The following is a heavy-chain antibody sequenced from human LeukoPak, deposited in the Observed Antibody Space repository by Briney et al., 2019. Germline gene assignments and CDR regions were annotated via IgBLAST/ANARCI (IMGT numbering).Heavy chain of an antibody. D-gene: IGHD3-10*01. CDR2: IYYSGST. CDR1: GGSISSGGYY. Sequence: PSETLSLTCTVSGGSISSGGYYWSWIRQHPGKGLEWIGYIYYSGSTYYNPSLKSRVTISVDTSKNQFSLKLSSVTAADTAVYYCARDSLWFGGVYVWGKGTTVTVSS. J-gene: IGHJ6*04. V-gene: IGHV4-31*03. CDR3: ARDSLWFGGVYV.